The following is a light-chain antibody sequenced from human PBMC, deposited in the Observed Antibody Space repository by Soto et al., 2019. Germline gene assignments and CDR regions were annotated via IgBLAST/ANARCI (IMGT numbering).Light chain of an antibody. J-gene: IGLJ1*01. CDR3: SSFAGSNNFPYV. CDR2: EIN. V-gene: IGLV2-8*01. CDR1: SSDVGAYDY. Sequence: QSALTQPPSASGSPGQSVTISCTGTSSDVGAYDYVSWYQQHPGKAPKLMIYEINKRPSGVPDRFSGSKSGNTASLTVSGXXXXDEADYYCSSFAGSNNFPYVFGTGTKLTVL.